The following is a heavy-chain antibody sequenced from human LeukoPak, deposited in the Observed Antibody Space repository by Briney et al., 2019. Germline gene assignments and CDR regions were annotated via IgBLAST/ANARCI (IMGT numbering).Heavy chain of an antibody. Sequence: QTGGSLRPSCAASGFTFSDYWMNWVRQAPGKGLEWVANIKQDGSEKYYVDSVKGRFTISRDNAKNSLYLQMNSLRAEDTAVYYCARGQYDTDYWGQGTLVTVSS. CDR3: ARGQYDTDY. CDR2: IKQDGSEK. D-gene: IGHD3-22*01. V-gene: IGHV3-7*01. CDR1: GFTFSDYW. J-gene: IGHJ4*02.